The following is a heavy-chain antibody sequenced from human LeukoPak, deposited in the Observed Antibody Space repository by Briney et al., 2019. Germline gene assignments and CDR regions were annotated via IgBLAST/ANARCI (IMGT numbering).Heavy chain of an antibody. CDR3: ARLATDYYFDY. J-gene: IGHJ4*02. CDR1: GYTFTSYY. D-gene: IGHD1-14*01. Sequence: ASVKVSCKASGYTFTSYYMHWVRQAPGQGPEWMGIINPSGGSTSYAQKFQGRVTMTRDTSTSTVYMELSSLRSEDTAVYYCARLATDYYFDYWGQGTLVTVSS. CDR2: INPSGGST. V-gene: IGHV1-46*01.